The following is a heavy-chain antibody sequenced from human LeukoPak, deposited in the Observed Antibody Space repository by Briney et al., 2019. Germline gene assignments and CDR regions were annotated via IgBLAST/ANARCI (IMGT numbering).Heavy chain of an antibody. Sequence: ASVKVSCKASGYTFTGYYMHWVRQAPGQGLEWMGWINPNSGGTNYAQKFQGRVTMTRDTSISTAYMELSRLRSDDTAVYYCARVPCGSGSCYYMDVWGKGTTVTVSS. CDR2: INPNSGGT. CDR3: ARVPCGSGSCYYMDV. CDR1: GYTFTGYY. J-gene: IGHJ6*03. D-gene: IGHD3-10*01. V-gene: IGHV1-2*02.